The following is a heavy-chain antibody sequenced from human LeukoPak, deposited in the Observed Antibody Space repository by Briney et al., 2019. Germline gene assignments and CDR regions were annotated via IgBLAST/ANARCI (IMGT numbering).Heavy chain of an antibody. J-gene: IGHJ4*02. CDR2: INHSGST. V-gene: IGHV4-34*01. CDR1: GGSFSGYY. Sequence: PSETLSLTCGVYGGSFSGYYWSWIRQPPGKGLEWIGEINHSGSTNYNPSLKSRVTISVDTSKNQFSLKLSSVTAADTAVYYCARHPTEDIVVVVAARGFDYWGQGTLVTVSS. CDR3: ARHPTEDIVVVVAARGFDY. D-gene: IGHD2-15*01.